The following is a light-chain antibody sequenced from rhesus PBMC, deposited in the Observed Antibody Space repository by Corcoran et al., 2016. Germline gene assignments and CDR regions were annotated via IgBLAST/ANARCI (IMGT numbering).Light chain of an antibody. CDR1: QGITNN. Sequence: DIQMTQSPSSLSASVGDTVTITCRASQGITNNLAWYQQKPVKVPKLLFHYASTLQMGVPSRFSGSGSGTDFTLTISSLQPEDFATYYCQHGYNIPRTFGQGTKVEIK. V-gene: IGKV1S15*01. CDR2: YAS. CDR3: QHGYNIPRT. J-gene: IGKJ1*01.